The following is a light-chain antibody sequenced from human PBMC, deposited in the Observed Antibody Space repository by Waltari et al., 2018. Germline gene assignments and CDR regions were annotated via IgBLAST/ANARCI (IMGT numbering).Light chain of an antibody. CDR1: QSVSSY. V-gene: IGKV3-11*01. Sequence: EVVLTQSPATLSLSPGERATLSCRASQSVSSYLAWYQQKPGPTPRLLIYDASNRATGIPARFSGSGSGTDFTLTISSLEPEDFAVYYCQQRGNWPNTFGQGTKVEIK. J-gene: IGKJ2*01. CDR3: QQRGNWPNT. CDR2: DAS.